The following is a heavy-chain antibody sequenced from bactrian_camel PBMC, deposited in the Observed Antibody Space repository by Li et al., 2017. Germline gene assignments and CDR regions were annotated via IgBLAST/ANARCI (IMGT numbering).Heavy chain of an antibody. D-gene: IGHD1*01. Sequence: HVQLVESGGGSVQAGGSLTLSCTASESTYRSICMAWFRQAPGSQRETVAGVDSDGTINYADSVKGRFTISKDNAESTLYLQMNSLKPEDTAMYYCTARYEFGLGACRGVGGLGFWGQGTQVTVS. CDR3: TARYEFGLGACRGVGGLGF. J-gene: IGHJ6*01. CDR2: VDSDGTI. CDR1: ESTYRSIC. V-gene: IGHV3S53*01.